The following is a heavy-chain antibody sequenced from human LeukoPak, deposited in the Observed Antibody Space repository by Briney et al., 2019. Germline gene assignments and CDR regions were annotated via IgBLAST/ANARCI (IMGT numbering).Heavy chain of an antibody. CDR2: INPSGGST. CDR3: ARGNWFDP. J-gene: IGHJ5*02. V-gene: IGHV1-46*01. Sequence: ASVKVSCKASGYTFTSYGISWVRQAPGQGLEWMGIINPSGGSTSYAQKFQGRVTMTTDTSTSTAYMELSSLRSEDMAVYYCARGNWFDPWGQGTLVTVSS. CDR1: GYTFTSYG.